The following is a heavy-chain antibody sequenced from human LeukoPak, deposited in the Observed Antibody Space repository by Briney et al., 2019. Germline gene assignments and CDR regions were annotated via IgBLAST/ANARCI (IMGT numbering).Heavy chain of an antibody. D-gene: IGHD2/OR15-2a*01. V-gene: IGHV4-39*07. Sequence: SETLSLTCTVSGGSISSSSYYWGWIRQPPGKGLEWIGSIYYSGSTYYNPSLKSRVTISVDTSKNQFSLKLSSVTAADTAVYYCATLSIEELDPFDFWGQGTLVTVSS. CDR2: IYYSGST. J-gene: IGHJ4*02. CDR3: ATLSIEELDPFDF. CDR1: GGSISSSSYY.